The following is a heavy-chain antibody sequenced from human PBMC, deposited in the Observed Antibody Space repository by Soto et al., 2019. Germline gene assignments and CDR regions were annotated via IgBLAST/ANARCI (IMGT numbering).Heavy chain of an antibody. CDR1: YGNSINLSGC. V-gene: IGHV4-39*07. J-gene: IGHJ5*01. Sequence: SETLRHRYSVVYGNSINLSGCRGRIRKTPRKGLEWIGSIYYSWSTSYNPSLKSRVTISVDTSKNQSSLKLSSVTAADTAVYYCARDASYRLWYGELFTVPWLDSWGQGTLVTVSS. CDR2: IYYSWST. CDR3: ARDASYRLWYGELFTVPWLDS. D-gene: IGHD3-10*01.